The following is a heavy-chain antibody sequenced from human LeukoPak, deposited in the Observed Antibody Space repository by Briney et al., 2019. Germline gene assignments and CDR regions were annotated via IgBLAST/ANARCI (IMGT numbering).Heavy chain of an antibody. D-gene: IGHD1-26*01. CDR3: AKVKWELLSDAFDI. CDR2: ISPNSGDT. Sequence: ASVKVSCKASGYTFTAYYIHWVRQAPGQGLEWMGWISPNSGDTDYAQNFQGRVTMTRDTSISSAYMQLSRLRSDDTAVYYCAKVKWELLSDAFDIWGQGTMVTVS. V-gene: IGHV1-2*02. J-gene: IGHJ3*02. CDR1: GYTFTAYY.